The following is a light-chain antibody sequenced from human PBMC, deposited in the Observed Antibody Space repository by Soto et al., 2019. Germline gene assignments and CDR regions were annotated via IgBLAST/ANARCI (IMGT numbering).Light chain of an antibody. J-gene: IGKJ1*01. CDR2: GAS. CDR1: QSVSSN. V-gene: IGKV3-15*01. CDR3: QHYNNWPRT. Sequence: EIVMTQSPATLSVSPGERATLSCRASQSVSSNLAWYQQKPGQAPRLLIYGASTRATAIPARFSGSGSGTEFTLTISSLQSEDFAVYYCQHYNNWPRTFGQGTKVAIQ.